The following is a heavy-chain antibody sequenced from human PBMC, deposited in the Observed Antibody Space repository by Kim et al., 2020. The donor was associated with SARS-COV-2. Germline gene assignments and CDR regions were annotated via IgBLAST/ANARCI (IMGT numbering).Heavy chain of an antibody. CDR2: INKDGSEI. D-gene: IGHD5-18*01. Sequence: GGSLRLSCVASGFTFSRHWMQWVRQAPGKGLAWVSHINKDGSEIRYADSVKGRFTASRDNAKNTLYLQMNSLRVEDTAVYYCARDYSAERKFDPLGQGT. CDR1: GFTFSRHW. J-gene: IGHJ5*02. CDR3: ARDYSAERKFDP. V-gene: IGHV3-74*01.